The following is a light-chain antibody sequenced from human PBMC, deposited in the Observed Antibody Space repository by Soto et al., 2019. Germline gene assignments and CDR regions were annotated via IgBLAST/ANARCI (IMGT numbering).Light chain of an antibody. J-gene: IGKJ1*01. CDR3: QQRNKWRT. Sequence: EIVFTQYPATLSLSPGERATLSCRASQSVSSYLAWYQQKPGQAPRLLIYDASKRATGIPARFSGSGFGTDYTLTISSLEPEDFAVYYCQQRNKWRTFGQGTKVEIK. CDR2: DAS. V-gene: IGKV3-11*01. CDR1: QSVSSY.